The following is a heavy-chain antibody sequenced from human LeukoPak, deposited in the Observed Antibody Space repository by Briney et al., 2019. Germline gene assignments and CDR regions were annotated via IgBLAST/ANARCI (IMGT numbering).Heavy chain of an antibody. V-gene: IGHV4-39*01. D-gene: IGHD6-19*01. J-gene: IGHJ4*02. CDR2: MYYSGST. Sequence: PSETLSLTCTVSGGSISSSSYYWGWIRQPPGKGLEWIGRMYYSGSTYYNPSLKSRVTMSVDTSKNQFSLKLSSVTAADTAVYHCARVAEQWLPRGSYFEYWGQGTLVTVSS. CDR1: GGSISSSSYY. CDR3: ARVAEQWLPRGSYFEY.